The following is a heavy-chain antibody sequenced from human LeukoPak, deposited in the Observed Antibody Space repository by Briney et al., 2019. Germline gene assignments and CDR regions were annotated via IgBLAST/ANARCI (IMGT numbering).Heavy chain of an antibody. J-gene: IGHJ4*02. Sequence: PGGSLRLSCAASGFTFTDPAMTWVRQALGAGLEWVSAISTSGGDTIYTDSVKDRFTISRDNSKNTLYLQMSSLRAEDTAIYFCTKGGNSAPLDYWGQGTLVTVSS. CDR2: ISTSGGDT. V-gene: IGHV3-23*01. CDR1: GFTFTDPA. CDR3: TKGGNSAPLDY. D-gene: IGHD1-7*01.